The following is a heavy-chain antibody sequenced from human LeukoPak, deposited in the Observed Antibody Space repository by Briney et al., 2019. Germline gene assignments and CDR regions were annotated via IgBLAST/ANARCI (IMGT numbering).Heavy chain of an antibody. J-gene: IGHJ4*02. D-gene: IGHD5-24*01. V-gene: IGHV4-39*01. CDR2: IYYSGST. CDR1: GGSISSSSYY. Sequence: SETLSHTCTVSGGSISSSSYYWGWIRQPPGKGLEWIGSIYYSGSTYYNPSLKSRVTISVDTSKNQFSLKLSSVTAADTAVYYCARLVGRGRWLQLGIDYWGQGTLVTVSS. CDR3: ARLVGRGRWLQLGIDY.